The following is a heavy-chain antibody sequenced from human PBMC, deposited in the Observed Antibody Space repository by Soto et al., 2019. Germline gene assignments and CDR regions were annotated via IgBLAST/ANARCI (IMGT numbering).Heavy chain of an antibody. V-gene: IGHV3-23*01. CDR1: GFTFSSYA. Sequence: PGGSLRLSCAASGFTFSSYAMSWVRQAPGKGLEWVSAISGSGGSTYYADSVKGRFTISRDNSKNTLYLQMNSLRAEDTAVYYCAKDRFWSGYYTGDFDYWGQGTLVT. D-gene: IGHD3-3*01. J-gene: IGHJ4*02. CDR2: ISGSGGST. CDR3: AKDRFWSGYYTGDFDY.